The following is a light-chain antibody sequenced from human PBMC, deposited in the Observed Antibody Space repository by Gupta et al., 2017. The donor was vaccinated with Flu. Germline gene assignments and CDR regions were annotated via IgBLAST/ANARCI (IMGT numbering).Light chain of an antibody. CDR2: DVN. V-gene: IGLV2-11*01. J-gene: IGLJ3*02. CDR3: CSYTGRYSLM. Sequence: QSALTQPRSVSGSPGQSVTISCTGTTSDIGGYNYVSWYQHHPGKAPKLIIYDVNKRPSGVPDRFSGSRSGNTASLTISGLQAEDEADYHCCSYTGRYSLMFGGGTKLTVL. CDR1: TSDIGGYNY.